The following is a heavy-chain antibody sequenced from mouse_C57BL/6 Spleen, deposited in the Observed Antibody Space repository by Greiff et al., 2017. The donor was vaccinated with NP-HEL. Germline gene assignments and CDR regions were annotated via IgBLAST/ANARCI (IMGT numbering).Heavy chain of an antibody. CDR3: ARGLPWYFDV. CDR2: INPNNGGT. D-gene: IGHD5-5*01. CDR1: GYTFTDYY. J-gene: IGHJ1*03. V-gene: IGHV1-26*01. Sequence: EVQLQQSGPELVKPGASVKISCKASGYTFTDYYMNWVKQSHGKSLEWIGDINPNNGGTSYNQKFKGKATLTVDKSSSTAYMELRSPTSEDSAVYYCARGLPWYFDVWGTGTTVTVSS.